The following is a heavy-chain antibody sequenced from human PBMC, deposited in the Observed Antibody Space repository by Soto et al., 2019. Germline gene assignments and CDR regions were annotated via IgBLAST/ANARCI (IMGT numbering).Heavy chain of an antibody. CDR1: GFTFTNYW. D-gene: IGHD2-2*01. Sequence: PGESLKISCRGSGFTFTNYWIAWVRQMPGKGLEWMGIIYPGDSDTSYSPSFQGQVTISADKSITTACLHWSSLKASDTAMYYCANHEGYCSSTTCSNFDYWGQGTLVTVSS. V-gene: IGHV5-51*01. CDR3: ANHEGYCSSTTCSNFDY. CDR2: IYPGDSDT. J-gene: IGHJ4*02.